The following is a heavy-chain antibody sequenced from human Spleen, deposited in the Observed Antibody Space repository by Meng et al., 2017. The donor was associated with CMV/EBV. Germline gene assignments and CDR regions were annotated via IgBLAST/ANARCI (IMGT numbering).Heavy chain of an antibody. V-gene: IGHV3-21*01. J-gene: IGHJ3*02. CDR3: ARDLVVPDVIRSDVFDI. D-gene: IGHD2-2*01. Sequence: GGSLRLSCAASGFTFSVYSMIWVRQAPGKGLEWVSTISSSSSFISYVDSVTGRFTISRDNAENSLFLHMNGLRVEDTAVYYCARDLVVPDVIRSDVFDIWGQGTMVTVSS. CDR2: ISSSSSFI. CDR1: GFTFSVYS.